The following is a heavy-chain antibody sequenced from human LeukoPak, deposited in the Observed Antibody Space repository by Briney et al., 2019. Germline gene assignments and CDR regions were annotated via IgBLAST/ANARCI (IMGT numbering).Heavy chain of an antibody. Sequence: GGSLRLSCAASGFTFSSYSMNWVRQAPGKELEWVSSISSSSSYIYYADSVKGRFTISRDNAKNSLYLQMNSLRAEDTAVYYCARDNVYGSGTEYWGQGTLVTVSS. CDR2: ISSSSSYI. V-gene: IGHV3-21*01. CDR3: ARDNVYGSGTEY. J-gene: IGHJ4*02. CDR1: GFTFSSYS. D-gene: IGHD3-10*01.